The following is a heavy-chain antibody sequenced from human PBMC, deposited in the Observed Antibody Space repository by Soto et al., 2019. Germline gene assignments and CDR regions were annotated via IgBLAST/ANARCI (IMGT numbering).Heavy chain of an antibody. J-gene: IGHJ3*02. D-gene: IGHD1-20*01. CDR3: ARGNWNDAIQGDAFDI. Sequence: GESLKISCKGSGYSFTSYWIGWVRQMPGKGLEWMGIIYPGDSDTRYSPSFQGQVTISADKSISTAYLQWSSLKASDTAMYYCARGNWNDAIQGDAFDIWGQGTMVTVSS. V-gene: IGHV5-51*01. CDR1: GYSFTSYW. CDR2: IYPGDSDT.